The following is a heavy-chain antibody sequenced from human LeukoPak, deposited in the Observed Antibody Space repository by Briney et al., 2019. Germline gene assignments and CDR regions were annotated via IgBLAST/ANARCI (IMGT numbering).Heavy chain of an antibody. J-gene: IGHJ4*02. Sequence: PSETLSLTCTVSGGSISSSSHYWGWIRQPPGKGLEWIGSIYYSGSTYYNPSLKSRVTISVDTSKNQFSLKLSSVTAADTAVYYCARKRIPYFDYWGQGTLVTVSS. V-gene: IGHV4-39*07. CDR3: ARKRIPYFDY. D-gene: IGHD1-1*01. CDR1: GGSISSSSHY. CDR2: IYYSGST.